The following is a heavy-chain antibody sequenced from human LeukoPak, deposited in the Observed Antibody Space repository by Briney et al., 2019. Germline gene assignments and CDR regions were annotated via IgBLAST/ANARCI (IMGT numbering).Heavy chain of an antibody. CDR1: GFSFSSYW. CDR3: ARDRRGLLWFGEGNDY. V-gene: IGHV3-7*01. CDR2: IKTDGSEE. D-gene: IGHD3-10*01. Sequence: GGSLRLSCKASGFSFSSYWLTWVRQAPGKGLEWVANIKTDGSEENYVDSVKGRFTIFRNNAKNSLYLQMNSLRVEDTAVYYCARDRRGLLWFGEGNDYWGQGTLVTVSS. J-gene: IGHJ4*02.